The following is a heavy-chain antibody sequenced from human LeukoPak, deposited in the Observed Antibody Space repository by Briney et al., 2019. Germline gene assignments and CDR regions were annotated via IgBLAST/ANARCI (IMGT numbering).Heavy chain of an antibody. CDR2: INHSGST. CDR3: ARGRRYSSAWYGSKGREGIDY. V-gene: IGHV4-34*01. J-gene: IGHJ4*02. Sequence: SETLSLTCAVYGGSFSGYYWSWIRQPPGKGLEWIGEINHSGSTNYNPSLKSRVTISVDTSKNQFSLKLSSVTAADTAVYYCARGRRYSSAWYGSKGREGIDYWGQGTLVTVSS. CDR1: GGSFSGYY. D-gene: IGHD6-19*01.